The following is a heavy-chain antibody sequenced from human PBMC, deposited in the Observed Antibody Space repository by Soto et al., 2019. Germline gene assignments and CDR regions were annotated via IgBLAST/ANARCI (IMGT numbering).Heavy chain of an antibody. D-gene: IGHD3-22*01. CDR1: GFTFSSYI. CDR2: ISSSSSYI. V-gene: IGHV3-21*01. J-gene: IGHJ3*01. Sequence: GGSLRLSCAASGFTFSSYIMNWVRQAPGKGLEWVSSISSSSSYIYYADSVKGRFTISRDNAKNSLYLQMNSLRAEDTAVYYCARDQLYYNDISGRPLNAFDVWGQGTMVTVSS. CDR3: ARDQLYYNDISGRPLNAFDV.